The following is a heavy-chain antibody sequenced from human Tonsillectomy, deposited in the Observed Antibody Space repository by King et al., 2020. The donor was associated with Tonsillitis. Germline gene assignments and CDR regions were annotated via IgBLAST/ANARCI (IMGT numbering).Heavy chain of an antibody. CDR2: ISRSGDYI. V-gene: IGHV3-21*01. CDR3: SRGAYFYDSSAYSSYFDY. J-gene: IGHJ4*02. CDR1: GFTFSTYT. D-gene: IGHD3-22*01. Sequence: VQLQESGGGRVKPGGSLRLSCAASGFTFSTYTMNWVRQAPGKGLEWVSSISRSGDYIYYVDSVGGRFTISRDDAKNSLYLQRKGLRAEDTAVYYCSRGAYFYDSSAYSSYFDYWGQGTLVTVSS.